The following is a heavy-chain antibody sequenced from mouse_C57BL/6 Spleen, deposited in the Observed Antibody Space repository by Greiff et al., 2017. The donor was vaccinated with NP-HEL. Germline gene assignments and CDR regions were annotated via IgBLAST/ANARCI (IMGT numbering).Heavy chain of an antibody. J-gene: IGHJ4*01. V-gene: IGHV5-6*02. CDR1: GFTFSSYG. Sequence: DVMLVESGGDLVKPGGSLKLSCAASGFTFSSYGMSWVRQTPDKRLEWVATISSGGSYTYYPDSVKGRFTISRDNAKNTLYLQMSSLKSEDTAMYYCARQTGYYAMDYWGQGTSVTVSS. CDR2: ISSGGSYT. CDR3: ARQTGYYAMDY.